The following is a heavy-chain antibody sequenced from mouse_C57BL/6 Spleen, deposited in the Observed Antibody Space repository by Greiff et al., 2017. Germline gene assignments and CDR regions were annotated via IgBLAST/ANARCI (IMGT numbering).Heavy chain of an antibody. CDR3: VKSFGDYGSSYVFDY. V-gene: IGHV3-6*01. CDR1: GYSITSGYY. D-gene: IGHD1-1*01. Sequence: EVQLVESGPGLVKPSQSLSLTCSVTGYSITSGYYWNWIRQFPGNKLEWMGYISYDGSNNYNPSLKNRISITRDTSKNQFFLKLNSVTTEDTATYYCVKSFGDYGSSYVFDYWGQGTTLTVSS. J-gene: IGHJ2*01. CDR2: ISYDGSN.